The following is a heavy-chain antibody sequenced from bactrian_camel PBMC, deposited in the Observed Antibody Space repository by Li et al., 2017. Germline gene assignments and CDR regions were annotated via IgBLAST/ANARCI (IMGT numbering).Heavy chain of an antibody. D-gene: IGHD6*01. V-gene: IGHV3S6*01. CDR1: GFTRSSNVYY. CDR3: AEGRGSRGEHCYSLNY. CDR2: IGGDGSVT. J-gene: IGHJ4*01. Sequence: HVQLVESGGGLVQPGGSLSLSCAASGFTRSSNVYYLTWVRLAPGKGMEWVSSIGGDGSVTLYTDSVKGRFTISRDSAKNTVYLQMNNLQPVDTATYYCAEGRGSRGEHCYSLNYWGQGTQVTVS.